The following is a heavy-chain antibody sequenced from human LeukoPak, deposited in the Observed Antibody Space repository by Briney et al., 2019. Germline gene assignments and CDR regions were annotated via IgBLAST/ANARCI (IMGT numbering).Heavy chain of an antibody. CDR2: ISGSGGST. CDR1: GFTFRSHW. V-gene: IGHV3-23*01. Sequence: GGSLRLSCEGSGFTFRSHWMSWVRQAPGKGLEWVSAISGSGGSTYYADSVKGRFTISRDNSKNTLYLQMNSLRAEDTAVYYCAHIALWLLPHDYWGQGTLVTVSS. J-gene: IGHJ4*02. CDR3: AHIALWLLPHDY. D-gene: IGHD6-19*01.